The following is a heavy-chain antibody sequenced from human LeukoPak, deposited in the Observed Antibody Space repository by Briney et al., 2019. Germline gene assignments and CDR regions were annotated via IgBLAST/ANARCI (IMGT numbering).Heavy chain of an antibody. Sequence: GGSLRLSCAASGFTFSSYAMSWVRQAPGKGLEGVSAISGSGGSTYYADSVKGRFTISRDNSKNTLYLQMNSLRAEDTALYYCAKGAIGYCSSTSCPPGYWGQGTLVTVSS. CDR1: GFTFSSYA. CDR3: AKGAIGYCSSTSCPPGY. D-gene: IGHD2-2*01. J-gene: IGHJ4*02. CDR2: ISGSGGST. V-gene: IGHV3-23*01.